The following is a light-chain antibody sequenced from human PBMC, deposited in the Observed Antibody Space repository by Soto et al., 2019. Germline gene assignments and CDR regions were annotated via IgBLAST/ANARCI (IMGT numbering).Light chain of an antibody. Sequence: QSALTQPPSASGSPGQSVTISCTGTSSDVGGYNYVSWYQQHPGKAPKLMIYEVSNRPSGVPDRFSVSKSGNTASLTVSGLQAEDEAAYYCSSYAGSNTVVFGGGTKLTVL. CDR2: EVS. CDR1: SSDVGGYNY. CDR3: SSYAGSNTVV. V-gene: IGLV2-8*01. J-gene: IGLJ2*01.